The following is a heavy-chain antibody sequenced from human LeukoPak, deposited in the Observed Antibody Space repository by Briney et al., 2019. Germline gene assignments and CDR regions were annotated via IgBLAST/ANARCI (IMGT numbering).Heavy chain of an antibody. Sequence: GGSLRLSCVASGFTFSSYSMNWVRQAPGKGLEWLSYINRDSKSIYYADSVRGRFTISRDNAKNSLYLQMNSLRDEDTAVYYXXXXXPGSVWEYFQHWGQGTLVTVSS. D-gene: IGHD1-26*01. V-gene: IGHV3-48*02. J-gene: IGHJ1*01. CDR2: INRDSKSI. CDR1: GFTFSSYS. CDR3: XXXXPGSVWEYFQH.